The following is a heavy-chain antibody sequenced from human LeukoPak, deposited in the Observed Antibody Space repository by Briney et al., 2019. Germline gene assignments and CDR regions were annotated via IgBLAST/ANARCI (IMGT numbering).Heavy chain of an antibody. CDR3: AKSLWAGRYYFDY. Sequence: GGSLRLSCAASGSTFSSFAMSWVRQAPGKGLEWVSLIGSGGGTTYYADSVKGRFTISRDNSKNTLFLQISSLRAEDTAVYYCAKSLWAGRYYFDYWGQGTLVTVSS. D-gene: IGHD3/OR15-3a*01. CDR2: IGSGGGTT. V-gene: IGHV3-23*01. CDR1: GSTFSSFA. J-gene: IGHJ4*02.